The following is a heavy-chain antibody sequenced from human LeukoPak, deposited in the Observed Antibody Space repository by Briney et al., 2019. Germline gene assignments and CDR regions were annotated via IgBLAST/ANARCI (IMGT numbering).Heavy chain of an antibody. J-gene: IGHJ5*02. Sequence: GASVKVSCKASGYTFTSSFIHWVRQAPGQGLEWMGIINPSGDSTIYAQKFQGRVTMTRDTSTSTVYMQLSSLRSEDTAVFYCARAEGTTVTTRGWFDPWGQGTLVTVSS. CDR3: ARAEGTTVTTRGWFDP. D-gene: IGHD4-17*01. V-gene: IGHV1-46*01. CDR2: INPSGDST. CDR1: GYTFTSSF.